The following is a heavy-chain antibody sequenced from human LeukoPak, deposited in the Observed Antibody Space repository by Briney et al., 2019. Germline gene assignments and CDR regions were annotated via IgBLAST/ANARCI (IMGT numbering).Heavy chain of an antibody. D-gene: IGHD5-12*01. CDR1: GYSISSGFY. Sequence: SETLSLTCTVSGYSISSGFYWGWIRQPPGEGLQYIGSIHYSGSTFYNPSLKSRVTISVDTSKNQFSLKLSSVTAADTAVYYCAREGGESGWLRVWFDRWGQGTLVTVSS. CDR2: IHYSGST. J-gene: IGHJ5*02. CDR3: AREGGESGWLRVWFDR. V-gene: IGHV4-38-2*02.